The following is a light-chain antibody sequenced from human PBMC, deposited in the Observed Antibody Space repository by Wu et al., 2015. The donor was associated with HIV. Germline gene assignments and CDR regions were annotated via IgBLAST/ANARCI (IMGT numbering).Light chain of an antibody. CDR2: AAS. Sequence: DIQMTQSPSSLSASVGDRVTITCRASQGISNFLAWYQQKPGKPPKVLIYAASTLQSGVPSRFSGSGSGTDFTLTISSLQPEDVATYYCQQYNNWPPRGTFGQGTKLEIK. J-gene: IGKJ2*02. V-gene: IGKV1-27*01. CDR1: QGISNF. CDR3: QQYNNWPPRGT.